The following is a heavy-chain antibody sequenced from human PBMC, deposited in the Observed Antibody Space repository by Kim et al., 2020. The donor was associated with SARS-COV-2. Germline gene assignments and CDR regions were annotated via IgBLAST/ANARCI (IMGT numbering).Heavy chain of an antibody. CDR2: ISSSGSTI. CDR1: GFTFSNYE. V-gene: IGHV3-48*03. Sequence: GGSLRLSCAGSGFTFSNYEMNWVRQAPGKGLEWVSYISSSGSTIYYADSVKGRFTISRDNAKNSLYLQMSSLRAEDTAVYYCARASEYSSSSGWLGYYYYYMDVWGKGTTVTVSS. D-gene: IGHD6-6*01. CDR3: ARASEYSSSSGWLGYYYYYMDV. J-gene: IGHJ6*03.